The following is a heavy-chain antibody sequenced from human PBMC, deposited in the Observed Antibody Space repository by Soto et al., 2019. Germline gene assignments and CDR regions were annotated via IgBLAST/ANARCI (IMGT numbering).Heavy chain of an antibody. V-gene: IGHV1-2*02. J-gene: IGHJ4*02. CDR3: ARYNWNYGSLLY. Sequence: ASVKVSCKASGYTFTGYYMHWVRQAPGQGLEWMGWINPNSGGTNYAQKFQGRVTMTRDTSISTAYMELSRLRSDDTAMYYCARYNWNYGSLLYWGQGTLVTVSS. CDR2: INPNSGGT. D-gene: IGHD1-7*01. CDR1: GYTFTGYY.